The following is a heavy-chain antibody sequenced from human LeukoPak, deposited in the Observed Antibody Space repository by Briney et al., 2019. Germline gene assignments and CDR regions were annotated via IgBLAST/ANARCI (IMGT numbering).Heavy chain of an antibody. CDR1: GFTFTSYD. D-gene: IGHD3-10*01. CDR3: AKGSGSGSYYKNYFDP. Sequence: GGSLRLSCAAYGFTFTSYDMSWARQAPGKGLEWVSTVNGSGGSTYYGDSVKGRFTISRDSSKNALYLQMNSLRAEDTAVYYCAKGSGSGSYYKNYFDPWGQGTLVTVSS. V-gene: IGHV3-23*01. CDR2: VNGSGGST. J-gene: IGHJ5*02.